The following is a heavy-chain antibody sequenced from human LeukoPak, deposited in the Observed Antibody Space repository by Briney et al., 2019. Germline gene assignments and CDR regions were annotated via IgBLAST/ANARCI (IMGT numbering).Heavy chain of an antibody. V-gene: IGHV5-51*01. J-gene: IGHJ6*02. D-gene: IGHD3-10*01. CDR3: ARVPTRAVRGVIRPVYGMDV. Sequence: GESLEISCKGSGYGFTSYWIGWVRQMPGKGLEWMGIIYPGDSDTRYSPSFQGQVTISADKSISTAYLQWSSLKASDTAMYYCARVPTRAVRGVIRPVYGMDVWGQGTTVTVSS. CDR1: GYGFTSYW. CDR2: IYPGDSDT.